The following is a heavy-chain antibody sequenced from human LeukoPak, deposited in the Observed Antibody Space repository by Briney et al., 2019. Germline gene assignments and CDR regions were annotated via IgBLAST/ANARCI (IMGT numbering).Heavy chain of an antibody. D-gene: IGHD6-19*01. CDR1: GGSISSSSYY. Sequence: SETLALTCIVSGGSISSSSYYWGWIRQPPGKGLEWIGSIYYSGSTYYNPSLKSRVTISVDTSKNQFSLKLSSVTAADTAVYYCARDALYSQWLVHAFDIWGQGTMVTVSS. CDR2: IYYSGST. J-gene: IGHJ3*02. V-gene: IGHV4-39*07. CDR3: ARDALYSQWLVHAFDI.